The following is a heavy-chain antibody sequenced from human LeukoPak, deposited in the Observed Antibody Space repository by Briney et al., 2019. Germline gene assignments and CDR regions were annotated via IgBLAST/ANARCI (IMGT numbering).Heavy chain of an antibody. V-gene: IGHV3-74*03. CDR3: ARGYYGDPVAFDY. CDR1: GFTFTSYN. CDR2: ITTGVSTT. J-gene: IGHJ4*02. D-gene: IGHD3-10*01. Sequence: GGSLRLSCAASGFTFTSYNMHWVRQVSEKGLVWVSRITTGVSTTMYADSVKGRFTISRDNAENTVHLQMSSLRAEDTAIYYCARGYYGDPVAFDYWGQGTLVTVSS.